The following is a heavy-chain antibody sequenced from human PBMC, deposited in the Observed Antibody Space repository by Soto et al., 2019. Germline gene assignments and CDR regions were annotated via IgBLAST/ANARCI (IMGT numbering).Heavy chain of an antibody. Sequence: PGGSLRLSCAASGFTFSSYSMNWVRQAPGKGLEWVSYISSSSSTIYYADSVKGRFTISRDNAKNSLYLQMNSLRAEDTAVYYCARASIVVVVAATEPHFDYWGQGTLVTVSS. D-gene: IGHD2-15*01. V-gene: IGHV3-48*01. CDR2: ISSSSSTI. CDR1: GFTFSSYS. CDR3: ARASIVVVVAATEPHFDY. J-gene: IGHJ4*02.